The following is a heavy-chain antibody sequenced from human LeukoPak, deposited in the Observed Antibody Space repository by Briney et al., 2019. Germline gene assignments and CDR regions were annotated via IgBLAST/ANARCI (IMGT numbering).Heavy chain of an antibody. CDR2: IYHSGST. Sequence: PSETLSLTCSVSGSSMNNYYWSWIRQPPGKGLEWIGYIYHSGSTTYNPSVKSRVIISVDTSKSQFSLILTSVTAADTAVYYCVRRALNEFYFDYWGQGTLVTVSS. CDR1: GSSMNNYY. J-gene: IGHJ4*02. V-gene: IGHV4-59*08. D-gene: IGHD1-1*01. CDR3: VRRALNEFYFDY.